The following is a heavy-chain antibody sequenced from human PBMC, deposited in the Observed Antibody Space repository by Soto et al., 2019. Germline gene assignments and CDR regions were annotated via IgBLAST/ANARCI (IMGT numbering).Heavy chain of an antibody. CDR2: IYYSRPT. J-gene: IGHJ5*02. CDR3: ASSSLYGMDA. V-gene: IGHV4-30-4*08. D-gene: IGHD2-2*02. Sequence: TSETLSLTCSVSGGSFGSGYYYWSWIRQPPGKGLGGIGTIYYSRPTYYSPAIKRRLIISIDTSKNQFSLKVGSATASYTAVYYCASSSLYGMDAWGQGTLVTVSS. CDR1: GGSFGSGYYY.